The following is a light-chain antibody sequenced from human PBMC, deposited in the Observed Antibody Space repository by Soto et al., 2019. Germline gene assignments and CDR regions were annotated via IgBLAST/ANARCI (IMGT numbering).Light chain of an antibody. J-gene: IGLJ2*01. Sequence: QSVLTQPASVSGSPGQSITISCTGTSSDIGAYNYVSWYQRHPGKAPKLLIYEVSNRPSGVSNRFSGSKSDNTASLTISGLQTEDEADYFCSSFTSSNTLDFGGGTQLTVL. CDR2: EVS. V-gene: IGLV2-14*01. CDR3: SSFTSSNTLD. CDR1: SSDIGAYNY.